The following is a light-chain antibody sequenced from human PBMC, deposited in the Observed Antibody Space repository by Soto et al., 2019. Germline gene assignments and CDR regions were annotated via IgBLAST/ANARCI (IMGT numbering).Light chain of an antibody. CDR1: SGSVSTSYY. CDR2: STN. Sequence: QAVVTQEPSFSVSPGGTVTLTCGLSSGSVSTSYYPSRYQQTPGQAPRTLIYSTNTRSSGVPDRFSGSILGNKAALTITGAQADDESDYYCVLHMGSGIWVFGGGTKLTVL. V-gene: IGLV8-61*01. CDR3: VLHMGSGIWV. J-gene: IGLJ3*02.